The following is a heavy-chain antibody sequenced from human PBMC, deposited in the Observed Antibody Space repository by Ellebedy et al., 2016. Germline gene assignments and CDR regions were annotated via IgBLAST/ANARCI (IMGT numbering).Heavy chain of an antibody. CDR2: IKQEGSEK. J-gene: IGHJ4*02. D-gene: IGHD3-16*01. CDR3: ARDPSFNHHDEFDY. V-gene: IGHV3-7*04. Sequence: GGSLRLSXVVSGFTFSSYWMSWVRQAPGKGLEWVANIKQEGSEKYYVDSVKGRFTISRDNAKNSLYLQMNSLRAEDTAVYYCARDPSFNHHDEFDYWGQGTLVTVSS. CDR1: GFTFSSYW.